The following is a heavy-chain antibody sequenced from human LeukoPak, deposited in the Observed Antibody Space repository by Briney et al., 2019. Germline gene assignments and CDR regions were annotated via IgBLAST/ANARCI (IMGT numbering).Heavy chain of an antibody. J-gene: IGHJ4*02. CDR3: AKGSRGSCSRTYCYPFDY. CDR2: IYSGGST. Sequence: PGGSLRLSCAASGFTVSSNYMSWVRQAPGKGLEWVSVIYSGGSTYYADSVKGRFTISRDNSKNTLYLQMNRLRAEDTAVYYCAKGSRGSCSRTYCYPFDYWGQGTLVTVSS. CDR1: GFTVSSNY. V-gene: IGHV3-66*01. D-gene: IGHD2-2*01.